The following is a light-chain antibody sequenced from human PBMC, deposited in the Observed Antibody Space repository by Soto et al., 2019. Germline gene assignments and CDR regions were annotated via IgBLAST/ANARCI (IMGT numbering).Light chain of an antibody. CDR3: QQRSHWPPFT. CDR2: DAS. Sequence: EIVLTQSTATLSLSPGERATLSCRASQSVGSFLAWYQHKPGQAPRLLIYDASTRATGIPARFSGSGSGTDFTLTISNLEPEDFAVYYCQQRSHWPPFTFGPGTKVDVK. CDR1: QSVGSF. J-gene: IGKJ3*01. V-gene: IGKV3-11*01.